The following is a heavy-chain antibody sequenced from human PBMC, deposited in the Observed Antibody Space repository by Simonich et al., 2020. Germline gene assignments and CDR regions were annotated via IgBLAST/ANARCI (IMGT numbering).Heavy chain of an antibody. CDR1: GFTFSSYW. J-gene: IGHJ6*03. CDR2: IKQDGSEK. D-gene: IGHD7-27*01. Sequence: EVQLVESGGGLVQPGGSLRLSCAASGFTFSSYWMSWVRQAPGKGLEWVANIKQDGSEKYYGDSVKGRFTISRDNAKTSLYLQMNSLRAEDTAVYYCARDGLGTAYYYYMDVWGKGTTVTVSS. V-gene: IGHV3-7*01. CDR3: ARDGLGTAYYYYMDV.